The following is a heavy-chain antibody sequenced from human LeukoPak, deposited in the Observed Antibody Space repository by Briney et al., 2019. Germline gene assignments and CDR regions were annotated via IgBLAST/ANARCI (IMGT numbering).Heavy chain of an antibody. CDR2: ISAYNGNT. Sequence: ASVKVSCKASGYTFTSYGISWVRQAPGQGLEWMGWISAYNGNTNYAQKLQGRVTMTRDMSTSTVYMELSSLRSEDTAVYYCARAARPGGDYYYYYMDVWGKGTTVTVSS. CDR3: ARAARPGGDYYYYYMDV. D-gene: IGHD6-6*01. V-gene: IGHV1-18*01. CDR1: GYTFTSYG. J-gene: IGHJ6*03.